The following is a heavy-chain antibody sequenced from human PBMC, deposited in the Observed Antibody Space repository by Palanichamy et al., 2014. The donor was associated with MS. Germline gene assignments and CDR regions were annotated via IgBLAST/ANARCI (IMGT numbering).Heavy chain of an antibody. D-gene: IGHD5-24*01. CDR2: ISWDSGDR. CDR1: GFTFNEYA. CDR3: AKDIPGYKGFDY. Sequence: RLSCAASGFTFNEYAMHWVRQAPGKGLEWVSFISWDSGDRYYADSVKGRFTISRDNSKNSLYLQMSSLRTEDTALYYCAKDIPGYKGFDYWGQGTLVTVSS. J-gene: IGHJ4*02. V-gene: IGHV3-43*01.